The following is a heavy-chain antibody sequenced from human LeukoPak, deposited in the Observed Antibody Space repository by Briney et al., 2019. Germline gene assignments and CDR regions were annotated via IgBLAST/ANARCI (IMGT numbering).Heavy chain of an antibody. J-gene: IGHJ5*02. D-gene: IGHD6-13*01. CDR2: ISAYNGNT. CDR3: ARARVAAATSWFDP. Sequence: ASVKVSCKASGYTFSDYFMFWVRQVPGHGLEWMGWISAYNGNTNCAQKLQGRVTMTTDTSTSTAYMELRSLRSDDTAVYYCARARVAAATSWFDPWGQGTLVTVSS. CDR1: GYTFSDYF. V-gene: IGHV1-18*04.